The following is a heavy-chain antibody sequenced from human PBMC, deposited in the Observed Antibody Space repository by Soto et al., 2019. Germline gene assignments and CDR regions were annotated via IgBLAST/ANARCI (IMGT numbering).Heavy chain of an antibody. J-gene: IGHJ2*01. CDR1: GFTFSDYS. CDR3: ANVDFWNWYLDL. Sequence: GGSLRLSCVASGFTFSDYSMNWVRQAPGKGLEWVSYISRSGSDIYYADSVKGRFTISRDNSKNTLFLQMNSLRAEDTAVYYCANVDFWNWYLDLWGHGTLVTVYS. V-gene: IGHV3-11*01. CDR2: ISRSGSDI. D-gene: IGHD3-3*01.